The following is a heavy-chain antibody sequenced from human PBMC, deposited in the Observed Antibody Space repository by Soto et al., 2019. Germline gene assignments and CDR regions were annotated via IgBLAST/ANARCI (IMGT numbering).Heavy chain of an antibody. Sequence: EVQLVESGGGLVKPGGSLRLSRISSGFTFRTYTMNWVRQAPGKGLEWVSGIRGFSPYTFYAESVKGRFTISRDNAKNSLYLQMNSLKAEDTAVYYCARDRGYDAHDYYYNAMDVWGQGTTVTVSS. CDR1: GFTFRTYT. J-gene: IGHJ6*02. D-gene: IGHD2-15*01. V-gene: IGHV3-21*01. CDR3: ARDRGYDAHDYYYNAMDV. CDR2: IRGFSPYT.